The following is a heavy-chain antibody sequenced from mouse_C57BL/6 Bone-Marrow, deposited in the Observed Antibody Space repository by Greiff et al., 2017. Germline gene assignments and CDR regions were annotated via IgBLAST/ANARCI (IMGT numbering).Heavy chain of an antibody. J-gene: IGHJ3*01. Sequence: QVQLQQSGAELARPGASVKMSCKASGYTFTSYTMHWVKQRPGQGLEWIGYINPSSGYTKYNQKFKDKATLTAEKSSSTAYMQLSSLTSEDSAVYYCEGSPRFGYWGRGTLVTVSA. CDR1: GYTFTSYT. CDR3: EGSPRFGY. V-gene: IGHV1-4*01. CDR2: INPSSGYT.